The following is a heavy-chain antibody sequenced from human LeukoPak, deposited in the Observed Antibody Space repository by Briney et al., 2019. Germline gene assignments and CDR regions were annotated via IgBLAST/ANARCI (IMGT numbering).Heavy chain of an antibody. CDR3: ARESGMYSSSWYGSAVDYGMDV. CDR1: GYTFTSYY. D-gene: IGHD6-13*01. V-gene: IGHV1-2*04. CDR2: INPNSGGT. Sequence: ASVKVSCKASGYTFTSYYMHWVRQAPGQGLEWMGWINPNSGGTNYAQKFQGWVTMTRDTSISTAYMELSRLRSDDTAVYYCARESGMYSSSWYGSAVDYGMDVWGQGTTVTVSS. J-gene: IGHJ6*02.